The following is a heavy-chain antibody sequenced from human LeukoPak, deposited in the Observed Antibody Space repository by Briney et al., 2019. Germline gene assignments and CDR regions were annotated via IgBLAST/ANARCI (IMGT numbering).Heavy chain of an antibody. CDR2: IKQDGSEK. V-gene: IGHV3-7*03. J-gene: IGHJ1*01. Sequence: GGSLRLSCVASGFNFGGHWMNWVRQAPGKGLEWVANIKQDGSEKFYVDSVRGRFTISRDNAKNSLYLQMDSLSAEDTALYYCAGGGGYLIEKGGQGNPVTVSS. D-gene: IGHD2-15*01. CDR1: GFNFGGHW. CDR3: AGGGGYLIEK.